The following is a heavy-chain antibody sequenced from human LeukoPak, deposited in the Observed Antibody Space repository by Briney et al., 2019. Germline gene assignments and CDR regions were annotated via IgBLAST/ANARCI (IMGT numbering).Heavy chain of an antibody. CDR3: ARVARWGYYFDY. V-gene: IGHV4-4*07. J-gene: IGHJ4*02. CDR2: IYISGST. CDR1: GGSISSYY. D-gene: IGHD1-26*01. Sequence: SETLSLTCTASGGSISSYYWSWIRQSAGKGLEWIGRIYISGSTNYNPSLKSRVTISIDRSKNQFSLKLSSVTAADTAVYYCARVARWGYYFDYWGQGTLVTVSS.